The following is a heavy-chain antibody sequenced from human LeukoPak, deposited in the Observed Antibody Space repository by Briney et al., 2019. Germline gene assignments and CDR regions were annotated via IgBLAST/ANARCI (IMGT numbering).Heavy chain of an antibody. CDR2: ISSSGSTI. V-gene: IGHV3-48*04. J-gene: IGHJ4*02. CDR1: GFTFSSYS. D-gene: IGHD3-22*01. Sequence: GGSLRLSCAASGFTFSSYSMNWVRQAPGKGLEWVSYISSSGSTIYYADSVKGRFTISRDNAKNSLYLQMNSLRAEDTAVYYCARVSSGYPTSFDYWGQGTLVTVSS. CDR3: ARVSSGYPTSFDY.